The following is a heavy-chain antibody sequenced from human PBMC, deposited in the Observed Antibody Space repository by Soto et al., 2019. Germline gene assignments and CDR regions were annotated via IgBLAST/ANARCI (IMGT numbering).Heavy chain of an antibody. CDR1: GFTFTTYA. D-gene: IGHD5-12*01. J-gene: IGHJ4*02. CDR2: ISGSGGST. CDR3: AKANSGYDPFDY. V-gene: IGHV3-23*01. Sequence: GGSLRLSCGASGFTFTTYAISWVRQAPGKGLEWVSVISGSGGSTYYADSVKGRFTISRDNSKNTLYLQMNSLRAEDTAVYYCAKANSGYDPFDYWGQGTLVTVSS.